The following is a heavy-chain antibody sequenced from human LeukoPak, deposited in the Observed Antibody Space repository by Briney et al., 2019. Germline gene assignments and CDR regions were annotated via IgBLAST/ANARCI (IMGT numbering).Heavy chain of an antibody. CDR2: INPNSGGT. J-gene: IGHJ4*02. Sequence: ASVKVSCKASGYTFTGYYMHWVRQAPGQGLEWMGWINPNSGGTKYAQKFQGRVTLTRDTSINTAYMELSSLESDDTAVYYCAREGETVGTSLDYWGQGTLVTVSS. D-gene: IGHD1-26*01. CDR3: AREGETVGTSLDY. CDR1: GYTFTGYY. V-gene: IGHV1-2*02.